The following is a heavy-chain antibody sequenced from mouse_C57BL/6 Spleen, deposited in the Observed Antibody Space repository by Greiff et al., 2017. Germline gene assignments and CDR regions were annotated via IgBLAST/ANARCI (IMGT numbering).Heavy chain of an antibody. V-gene: IGHV1-61*01. Sequence: IQLQQPGAELVRPGSSVKLSCKASGYTFTSYWMDWVKQRPGQGLEWIGNIYPSDSETHYNQKFKDKATLTVDKSSSTAYMQLSSLTSEDSAVYYCARRYYDYDGYFDVWGTGTTVTVSS. D-gene: IGHD2-4*01. CDR2: IYPSDSET. CDR3: ARRYYDYDGYFDV. J-gene: IGHJ1*03. CDR1: GYTFTSYW.